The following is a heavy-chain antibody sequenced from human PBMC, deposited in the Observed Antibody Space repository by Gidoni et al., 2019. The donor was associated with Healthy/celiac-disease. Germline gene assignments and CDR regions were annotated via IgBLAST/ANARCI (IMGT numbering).Heavy chain of an antibody. CDR3: ARVRRDGYPYYYYGMDV. D-gene: IGHD5-12*01. J-gene: IGHJ6*02. V-gene: IGHV4-34*01. CDR1: GGSFSGYY. CDR2: INHSGST. Sequence: QVQLQQWGAGLLKPSETLSLTCAVYGGSFSGYYWSWIRQPPGKGLEWIGEINHSGSTNYNPSLKSRVTISVDTSKNQFSLKLSSVTAADTAVYYCARVRRDGYPYYYYGMDVWGQGTTVTVSS.